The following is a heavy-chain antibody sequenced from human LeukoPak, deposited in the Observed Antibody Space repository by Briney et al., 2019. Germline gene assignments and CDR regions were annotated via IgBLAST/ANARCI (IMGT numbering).Heavy chain of an antibody. V-gene: IGHV1-18*01. CDR2: ISAYNGNT. CDR1: GYTFTSYG. D-gene: IGHD7-27*01. J-gene: IGHJ6*03. CDR3: ARVRNWGSYYYYYMDV. Sequence: GASVKVSCKASGYTFTSYGISWVRQAPGQGLEWMGWISAYNGNTNYAQKLQGRVTMTTDTSTSTAYMELRSLRSDDTAVYYCARVRNWGSYYYYYMDVWGKGTTVTVSS.